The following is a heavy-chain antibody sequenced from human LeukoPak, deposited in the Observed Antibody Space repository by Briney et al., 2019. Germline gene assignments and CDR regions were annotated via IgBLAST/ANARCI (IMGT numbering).Heavy chain of an antibody. V-gene: IGHV4-30-2*01. CDR2: IYHSGST. J-gene: IGHJ4*02. CDR3: ARQSPRGYSGYDPFDY. D-gene: IGHD5-12*01. CDR1: GGSISSGGYS. Sequence: SSETLSLTCTASGGSISSGGYSWSWIRQPPGKGLEWIGYIYHSGSTYYNPSLKSRVTISVDRSKNQFSLKLSSVTAADTAVYYCARQSPRGYSGYDPFDYWGQGTLVSVSS.